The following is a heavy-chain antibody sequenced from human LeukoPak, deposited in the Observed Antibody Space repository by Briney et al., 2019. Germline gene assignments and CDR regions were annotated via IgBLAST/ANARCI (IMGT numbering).Heavy chain of an antibody. CDR2: IRYDGSNK. D-gene: IGHD3-22*01. V-gene: IGHV3-30*02. CDR1: GFTFSSYG. Sequence: GGSLRLSCAASGFTFSSYGMHWVRQAPGKGLDWVAFIRYDGSNKYYADSVKGRFTISRDNSKNTLYLQMNSLRAEDTAVYYCAKLLVTYYYDSSGYADAFDIWGQGTMVTVSS. CDR3: AKLLVTYYYDSSGYADAFDI. J-gene: IGHJ3*02.